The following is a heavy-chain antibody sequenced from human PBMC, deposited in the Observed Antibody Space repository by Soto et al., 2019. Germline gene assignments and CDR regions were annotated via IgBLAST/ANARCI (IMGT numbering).Heavy chain of an antibody. V-gene: IGHV3-23*01. CDR2: ISGSGGST. CDR1: GFTFSSYA. Sequence: EVQLLESGGGLVQPGGSLRLSCAASGFTFSSYAMSWVRQAPGKGLEWVSGISGSGGSTYYADSVKGRFTISRDNSKNTLYLQMNSLRAEDTAVYYCAKVKMGSGRVVEYFFDYWGQGTLVTVSS. J-gene: IGHJ4*02. CDR3: AKVKMGSGRVVEYFFDY. D-gene: IGHD3-10*01.